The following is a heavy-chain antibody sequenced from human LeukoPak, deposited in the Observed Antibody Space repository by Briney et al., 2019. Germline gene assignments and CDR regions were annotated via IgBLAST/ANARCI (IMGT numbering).Heavy chain of an antibody. Sequence: ASVKVSCKASGYIFSGHYMHWVRQAPGQGRECMGWINPNSGGTNYARSFQGRVTMTRDTSINTAYTELSRLRSDDTGVYYCERDGGCPNDVCYKNSDYWGQGTLVTVSS. D-gene: IGHD2-8*01. CDR2: INPNSGGT. J-gene: IGHJ4*02. V-gene: IGHV1-2*02. CDR3: ERDGGCPNDVCYKNSDY. CDR1: GYIFSGHY.